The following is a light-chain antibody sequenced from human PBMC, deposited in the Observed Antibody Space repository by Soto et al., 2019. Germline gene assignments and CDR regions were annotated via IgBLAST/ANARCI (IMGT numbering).Light chain of an antibody. CDR2: DAS. V-gene: IGKV3-11*01. CDR3: QHRSNWPPWT. J-gene: IGKJ1*01. CDR1: QSVSSF. Sequence: ETVLTQSPATLSLSPGERATLSCRASQSVSSFLAWYQQKPGQAPRLLIYDASNRATGIPARFSGSGSGTDFTLTISSLEPEDFAVYYCQHRSNWPPWTFGQGTKVESK.